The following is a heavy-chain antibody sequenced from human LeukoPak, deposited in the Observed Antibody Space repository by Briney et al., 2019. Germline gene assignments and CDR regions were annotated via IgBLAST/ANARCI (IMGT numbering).Heavy chain of an antibody. CDR2: IDGDGRIA. CDR1: GFTFSSYW. CDR3: ARDSPRTGP. D-gene: IGHD1-1*01. V-gene: IGHV3-74*01. J-gene: IGHJ5*02. Sequence: GSLRLSFAASGFTFSSYWMHWVRQVPGQGLVWVSHIDGDGRIAHYGDSVKGRFTISRDNAKNTVYLQMDSLRAEDTAAYYCARDSPRTGPWGQGILVIVSS.